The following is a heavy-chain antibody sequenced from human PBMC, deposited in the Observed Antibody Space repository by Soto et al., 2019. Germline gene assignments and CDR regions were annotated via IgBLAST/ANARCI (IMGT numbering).Heavy chain of an antibody. CDR3: ARRYGGNFDY. J-gene: IGHJ4*02. CDR2: ISYSGST. V-gene: IGHV4-61*01. D-gene: IGHD2-15*01. CDR1: GGSVSSGSYY. Sequence: PSETLSLTCTVSGGSVSSGSYYWSWIRQPPGKGLEWIGYISYSGSTNYNPSLKSRVTISVDTSKNQFSLKLSSVTAAGTAVYYCARRYGGNFDYWGQGTLVTVSS.